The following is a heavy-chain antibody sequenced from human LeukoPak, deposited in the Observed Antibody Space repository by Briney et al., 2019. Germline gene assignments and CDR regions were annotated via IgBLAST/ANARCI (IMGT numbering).Heavy chain of an antibody. CDR3: ARGLGSYDSSELTWPMISF. CDR1: GYTFTSYE. V-gene: IGHV1-8*01. J-gene: IGHJ4*02. Sequence: ASVKVSCKASGYTFTSYEINWVRQATGQGLEWMGWMNPNSGDTAYAQKFQDRITMTRSTSINTAYMEPSSLRSEDTAVYYCARGLGSYDSSELTWPMISFWGQGTLVTVSS. CDR2: MNPNSGDT. D-gene: IGHD3-22*01.